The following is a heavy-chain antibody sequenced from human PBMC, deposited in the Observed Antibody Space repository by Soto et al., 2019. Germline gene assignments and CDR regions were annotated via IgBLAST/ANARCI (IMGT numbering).Heavy chain of an antibody. Sequence: SVKVSCKASGGTFSSYAISWVRQAPGQGLEWMGGIIPIFGTANYAQKFQGRVTITADESTSTAYMELSSLRSEDTAVYYCACGGTYYXILTGPGAFDYWGHGTLVTVYS. CDR3: ACGGTYYXILTGPGAFDY. CDR2: IIPIFGTA. D-gene: IGHD3-9*01. J-gene: IGHJ5*01. V-gene: IGHV1-69*13. CDR1: GGTFSSYA.